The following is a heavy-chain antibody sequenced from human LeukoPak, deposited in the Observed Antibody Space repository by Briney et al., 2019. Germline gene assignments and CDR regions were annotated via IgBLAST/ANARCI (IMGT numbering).Heavy chain of an antibody. Sequence: ASVKVSCKASGYTFTGYYMHWVRQAPGQGLEWMGWINPNSGGTNYAQKFQGRVTMTRDTSISTAYMELSRLRSDDTAVYYGARHYSSGWYSHFDYWGQGTLVTVSS. D-gene: IGHD6-19*01. V-gene: IGHV1-2*02. CDR1: GYTFTGYY. CDR3: ARHYSSGWYSHFDY. J-gene: IGHJ4*02. CDR2: INPNSGGT.